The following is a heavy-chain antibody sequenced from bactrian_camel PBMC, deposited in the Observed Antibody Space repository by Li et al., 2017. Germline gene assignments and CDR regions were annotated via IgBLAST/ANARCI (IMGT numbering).Heavy chain of an antibody. CDR3: VLGVSAST. Sequence: HVQLVESGGGLVQPGGSLRLSCAASGFPFSSHYMLWVRQDPEKGLEWVGSIYSDDGNSYYPDSVKGRFTISRDNAKNTVYLQMTSLKSEDTALCYCVLGVSASTWGQGTQVTVS. V-gene: IGHV3-2*01. D-gene: IGHD5*01. CDR2: IYSDDGNS. CDR1: GFPFSSHY. J-gene: IGHJ4*01.